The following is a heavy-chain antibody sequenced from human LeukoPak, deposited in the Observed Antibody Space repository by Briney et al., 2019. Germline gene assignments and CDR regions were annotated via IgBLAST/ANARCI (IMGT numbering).Heavy chain of an antibody. CDR1: GFTFSSYA. CDR3: ARDRFLGMLLPGIAVAGTFWFDP. J-gene: IGHJ5*02. Sequence: GRSLRLSCAASGFTFSSYAMHWVRQAPGKGLEWVAVISYDGSNKYYADSVKGRFTISRDNSKNTLYLQMNSLRAEDTAVYYCARDRFLGMLLPGIAVAGTFWFDPWGQGTLVTVSS. CDR2: ISYDGSNK. V-gene: IGHV3-30-3*01. D-gene: IGHD6-19*01.